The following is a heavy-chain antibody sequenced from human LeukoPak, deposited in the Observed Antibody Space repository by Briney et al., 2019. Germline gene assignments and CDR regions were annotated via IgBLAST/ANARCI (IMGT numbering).Heavy chain of an antibody. J-gene: IGHJ6*02. D-gene: IGHD2-15*01. V-gene: IGHV3-11*01. CDR1: GFTFSDYY. CDR2: ISSSGSTI. CDR3: ARDIVVVVAAQPPFFYGMDV. Sequence: PGGSLRLSCAASGFTFSDYYMSWIRQAPGKGLEWVSYISSSGSTIYYADSVKGRFTISRDNAKNSLYLQMNSLRAEDTAVYYCARDIVVVVAAQPPFFYGMDVWGQGTTVTVSS.